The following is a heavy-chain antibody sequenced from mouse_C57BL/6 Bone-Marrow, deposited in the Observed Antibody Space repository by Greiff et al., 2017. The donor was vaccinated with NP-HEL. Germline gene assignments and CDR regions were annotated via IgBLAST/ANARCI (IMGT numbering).Heavy chain of an antibody. CDR2: IDPENGDT. D-gene: IGHD1-1*01. CDR3: TTYYGSSYSFAY. CDR1: GFNIKDDY. Sequence: VHVKQSGAELVRPGASVKLSCTASGFNIKDDYMHWVKQRPEQGLEWIGWIDPENGDTEYASKFQGKATITADTSSNTAYLQLSSLTSEDTAVYYCTTYYGSSYSFAYWGQGTLVTVSA. J-gene: IGHJ3*01. V-gene: IGHV14-4*01.